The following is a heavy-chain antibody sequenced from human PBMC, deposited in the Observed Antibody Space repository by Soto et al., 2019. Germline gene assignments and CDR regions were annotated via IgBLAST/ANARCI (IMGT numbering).Heavy chain of an antibody. V-gene: IGHV1-8*01. J-gene: IGHJ5*02. Sequence: SVKVSCKASGYSFTSLDINWVRQTAGQGLEWRGWMQPSTGRTGYAQKFQGRVTMTRDTSINTAYMELTTLTSDDTAFYYCARGGTAEAESWCQGTRVTVAS. D-gene: IGHD2-15*01. CDR2: MQPSTGRT. CDR1: GYSFTSLD. CDR3: ARGGTAEAES.